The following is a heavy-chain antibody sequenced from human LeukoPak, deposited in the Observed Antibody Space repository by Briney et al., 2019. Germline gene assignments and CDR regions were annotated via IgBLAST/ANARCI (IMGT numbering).Heavy chain of an antibody. J-gene: IGHJ4*02. CDR2: INHSGST. Sequence: SETLSLTCAVYGGSFSGFYWSWIRQPPGKGLEWIGEINHSGSTNYNPSLKSRVTISVDTSKNQFSLKLSSVTAADTAVYYCARGRAVASDYWGQGTLVTVSS. CDR3: ARGRAVASDY. D-gene: IGHD6-19*01. V-gene: IGHV4-34*01. CDR1: GGSFSGFY.